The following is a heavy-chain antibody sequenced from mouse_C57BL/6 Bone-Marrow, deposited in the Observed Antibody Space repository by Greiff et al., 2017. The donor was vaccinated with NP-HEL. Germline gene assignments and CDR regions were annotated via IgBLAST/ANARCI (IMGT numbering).Heavy chain of an antibody. CDR3: ARDVLTY. CDR1: GFTFSSYA. CDR2: ISDGGSYT. Sequence: VQLKESGGGLVKPGGSLKLSCAASGFTFSSYAMSWVRQTPEKRLEWVATISDGGSYTYYPDNVKGRFTISRDNAKNNLYLQMSHLKSEDTAMYYCARDVLTYWGQGTLVTVSA. V-gene: IGHV5-4*01. J-gene: IGHJ3*01.